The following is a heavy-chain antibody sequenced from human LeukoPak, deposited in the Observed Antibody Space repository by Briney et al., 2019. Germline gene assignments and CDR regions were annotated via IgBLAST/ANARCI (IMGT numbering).Heavy chain of an antibody. D-gene: IGHD3-3*01. CDR3: ARDHSGGFGVAGKVGFDP. CDR1: GYTFTRYG. V-gene: IGHV1-18*01. J-gene: IGHJ5*02. Sequence: ASVKVSCKASGYTFTRYGISWVRQAPGQGLEWMGWISAYNGNTNYAQKLQGRVTMTTDTSTSTAYMELRSLRSDDTAVYYCARDHSGGFGVAGKVGFDPWGQGTLVTVSS. CDR2: ISAYNGNT.